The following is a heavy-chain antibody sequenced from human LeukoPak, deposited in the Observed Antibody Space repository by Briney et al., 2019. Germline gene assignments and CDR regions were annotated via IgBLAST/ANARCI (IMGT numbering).Heavy chain of an antibody. Sequence: SETLSLTCAVSGVSISRGGYSWRWIRQPRGKGLEWIGYIYHSGSTNYNPSLKSRLTISVDTSNNHFSLRLSSVTAADTAVYYCARGRYSSGWFKEKTWFDPWGQGALVTVSS. CDR3: ARGRYSSGWFKEKTWFDP. CDR1: GVSISRGGYS. V-gene: IGHV4-30-4*07. D-gene: IGHD6-19*01. CDR2: IYHSGST. J-gene: IGHJ5*02.